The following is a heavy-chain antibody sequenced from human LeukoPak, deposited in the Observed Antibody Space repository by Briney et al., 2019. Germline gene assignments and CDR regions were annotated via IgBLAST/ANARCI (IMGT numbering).Heavy chain of an antibody. CDR3: ARDGHYVAVWFDP. CDR1: GYSFSSAYY. J-gene: IGHJ5*02. D-gene: IGHD4-17*01. CDR2: ISHSGST. Sequence: PSETLSLTCSVSGYSFSSAYYWGWIRQSPGKGLEWIGCISHSGSTYYNPSLRSRVTISVDTSKNQFSLRLTSVTTADTAVYYCARDGHYVAVWFDPWGQGTLVTVSS. V-gene: IGHV4-38-2*02.